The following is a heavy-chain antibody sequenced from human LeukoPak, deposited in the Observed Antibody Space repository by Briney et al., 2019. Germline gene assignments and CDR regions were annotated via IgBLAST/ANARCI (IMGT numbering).Heavy chain of an antibody. CDR1: GYTFTSYA. CDR2: INAGNGNT. V-gene: IGHV1-3*01. J-gene: IGHJ4*02. CDR3: ARGTRLGYFDWLAFDY. Sequence: GASVKVSCKASGYTFTSYAMHWVRQAPGQRLEWMGWINAGNGNTKYSQKFQGRVTITRDTSASTAYMELRSLRSEDTAVYYCARGTRLGYFDWLAFDYWGQGTLVTVSS. D-gene: IGHD3-9*01.